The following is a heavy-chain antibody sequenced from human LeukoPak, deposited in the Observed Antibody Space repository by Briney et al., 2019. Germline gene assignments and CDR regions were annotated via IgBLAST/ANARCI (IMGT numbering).Heavy chain of an antibody. J-gene: IGHJ4*02. D-gene: IGHD3-10*01. Sequence: SETLSLTCAVYGGSFSGYYWSWIRQPPGKGLEWIGEINHSGSTNYNPSLKSRVTISVDTSKSQFSLKLSSVTAADTAVHYCARSVMVRGVYDYWGQGTLVTVSS. CDR2: INHSGST. CDR1: GGSFSGYY. CDR3: ARSVMVRGVYDY. V-gene: IGHV4-34*01.